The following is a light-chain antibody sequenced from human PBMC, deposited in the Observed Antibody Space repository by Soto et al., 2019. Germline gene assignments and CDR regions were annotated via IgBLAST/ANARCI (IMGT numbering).Light chain of an antibody. CDR3: CSYAGSSTYVV. Sequence: QSVLTQPASVSGSPGQSITISCTGTSSDVGSYNIVSWYQQHPDKAPKLMIYEGSKRPSGVSNRFSGSKSGNTASLTTSGPQAEDEADYYCCSYAGSSTYVVFGGGTKVTVL. CDR2: EGS. J-gene: IGLJ2*01. V-gene: IGLV2-23*01. CDR1: SSDVGSYNI.